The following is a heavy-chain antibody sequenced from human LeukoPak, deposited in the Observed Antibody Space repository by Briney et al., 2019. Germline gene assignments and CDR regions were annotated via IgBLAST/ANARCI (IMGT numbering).Heavy chain of an antibody. CDR3: ARRPVLRFLGSDAFDI. V-gene: IGHV4-39*01. Sequence: SETLSLIRTVSGGSISSSSYYWGWIRQPPGKGLEWIGSIYYSGSTYYNPSLKSRVTISVDTSKNQFSLKLSSVTAADTAVYYCARRPVLRFLGSDAFDIWGQGTMVTVSS. D-gene: IGHD3-3*01. CDR1: GGSISSSSYY. J-gene: IGHJ3*02. CDR2: IYYSGST.